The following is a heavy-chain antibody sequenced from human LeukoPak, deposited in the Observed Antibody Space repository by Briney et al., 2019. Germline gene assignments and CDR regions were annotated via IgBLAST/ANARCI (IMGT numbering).Heavy chain of an antibody. CDR2: ISGSDGNT. CDR1: GFTFSDYW. J-gene: IGHJ4*02. D-gene: IGHD4-17*01. CDR3: AKDSSVPYGITD. Sequence: GGSLRLSCAASGFTFSDYWMSWVRQAPGKGLEWVSAISGSDGNTFYADSVKGRFTISRDNSKNTLSLQMNSLRAEDTALYYCAKDSSVPYGITDWGQGTLVTVSS. V-gene: IGHV3-23*01.